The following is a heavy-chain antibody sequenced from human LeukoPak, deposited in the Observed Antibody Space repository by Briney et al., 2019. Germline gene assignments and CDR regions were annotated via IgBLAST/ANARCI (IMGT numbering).Heavy chain of an antibody. J-gene: IGHJ6*02. Sequence: GGSLRLSCAASGFTFSSYDMHWVRQATGKGVEWVSAIGTAGDTYYPGSVKGRFTISIENAKNSLYLQMNSLRAVDTAVYYCAVAFGIAAAGTTPSHYYGMDVWGQGATVTVSS. V-gene: IGHV3-13*01. D-gene: IGHD6-13*01. CDR1: GFTFSSYD. CDR2: IGTAGDT. CDR3: AVAFGIAAAGTTPSHYYGMDV.